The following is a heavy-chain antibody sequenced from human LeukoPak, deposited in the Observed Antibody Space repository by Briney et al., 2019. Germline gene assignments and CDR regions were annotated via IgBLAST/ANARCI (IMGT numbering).Heavy chain of an antibody. J-gene: IGHJ6*03. CDR1: GGSISSSSYY. V-gene: IGHV4-39*01. D-gene: IGHD3-9*01. CDR3: ARHRIYDILTGYYYMDV. Sequence: SETLSLTCTVSGGSISSSSYYWGWIRQPPGKGLEWLGSIYYSGSTYYNPSLKSRVTISVDTSKNQFSLKLSSVTAADTAVYYCARHRIYDILTGYYYMDVWGKGTTVTVSS. CDR2: IYYSGST.